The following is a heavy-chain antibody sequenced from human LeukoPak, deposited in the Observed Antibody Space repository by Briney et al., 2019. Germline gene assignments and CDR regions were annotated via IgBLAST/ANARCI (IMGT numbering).Heavy chain of an antibody. J-gene: IGHJ5*02. V-gene: IGHV4-59*11. CDR3: ARAPGYCSSTSCYTDNWFDP. D-gene: IGHD2-2*02. Sequence: SETLSLTCTVSGGSISSHYWSWIPQPPGKGLEWIGYIYYSGSTNYNPSLKSRVTISVDTSKNQFSLKLSSVTAADTAVYYCARAPGYCSSTSCYTDNWFDPWGQGTLVTVSS. CDR2: IYYSGST. CDR1: GGSISSHY.